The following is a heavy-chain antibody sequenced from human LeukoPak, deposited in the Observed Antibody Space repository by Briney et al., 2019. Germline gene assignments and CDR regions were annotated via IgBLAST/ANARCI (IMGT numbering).Heavy chain of an antibody. D-gene: IGHD5-12*01. CDR1: GFTFSSYS. J-gene: IGHJ4*02. CDR2: ISSSSSYI. CDR3: AREGRGYSGYDFDY. V-gene: IGHV3-21*01. Sequence: PGGSLRLSCAASGFTFSSYSMNWVRQAPGKGLEWVSSISSSSSYIYYADSVKGRFTISRDNAKNSLYLQMNSLRAEDTAVYYCAREGRGYSGYDFDYWGQGTLVTVSS.